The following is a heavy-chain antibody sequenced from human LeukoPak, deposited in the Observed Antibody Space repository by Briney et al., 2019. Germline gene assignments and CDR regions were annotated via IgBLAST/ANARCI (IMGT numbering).Heavy chain of an antibody. D-gene: IGHD2-15*01. J-gene: IGHJ4*02. CDR1: GGTFSSYA. V-gene: IGHV1-69*06. CDR2: IIPIFGTA. Sequence: SVTVSCKASGGTFSSYAISWVRQAPGQGLEWMGGIIPIFGTANYAQKFQGRVTITADKSTSTAYMELSSLRSEDTAVYYCARATRGPYCSGGSCYAQIDYWGQGTLVTVSS. CDR3: ARATRGPYCSGGSCYAQIDY.